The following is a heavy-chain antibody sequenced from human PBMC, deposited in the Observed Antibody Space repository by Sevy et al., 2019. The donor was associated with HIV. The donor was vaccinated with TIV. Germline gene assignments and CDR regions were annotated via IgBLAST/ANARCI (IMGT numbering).Heavy chain of an antibody. D-gene: IGHD3-10*01. CDR3: AKVRTGILWFGELLHFDY. V-gene: IGHV3-23*01. J-gene: IGHJ4*02. CDR1: GFTFSSYA. CDR2: ISGSGGST. Sequence: GGSPRLSCAASGFTFSSYAMSWVRQAPGKGLEWVSAISGSGGSTYYADSVKGRFTISRDNSKNTLYLQMNSLRAEDTAVYYCAKVRTGILWFGELLHFDYWGQGTLVTVSS.